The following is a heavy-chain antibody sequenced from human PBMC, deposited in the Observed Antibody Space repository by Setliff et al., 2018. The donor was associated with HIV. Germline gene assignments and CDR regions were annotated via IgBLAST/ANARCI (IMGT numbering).Heavy chain of an antibody. CDR2: IHPGDSDV. D-gene: IGHD2-8*01. Sequence: PGESLKISCKGSGYSFSSYWIAWVRQMPGKGLEWMGIIHPGDSDVKYSPSFQSQVTISADKSISTAYVQWSSLEASDTAMYYCASPGYCTSPDCMNVSNFWGHGTMVTVSS. CDR1: GYSFSSYW. CDR3: ASPGYCTSPDCMNVSNF. J-gene: IGHJ3*01. V-gene: IGHV5-51*01.